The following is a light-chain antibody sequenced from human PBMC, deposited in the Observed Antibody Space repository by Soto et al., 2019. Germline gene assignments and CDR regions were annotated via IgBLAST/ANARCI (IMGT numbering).Light chain of an antibody. Sequence: EIVWTQSPGTLSLSPGERATLSCRASQSVSSSYLAWYQQKPGQAPRLLIYDASNRASGIPARFSGSGSGTDFTITISSLEPEDFAVYYCQQRSNWPPITFGQGTRL. J-gene: IGKJ5*01. V-gene: IGKV3D-20*02. CDR1: QSVSSSY. CDR2: DAS. CDR3: QQRSNWPPIT.